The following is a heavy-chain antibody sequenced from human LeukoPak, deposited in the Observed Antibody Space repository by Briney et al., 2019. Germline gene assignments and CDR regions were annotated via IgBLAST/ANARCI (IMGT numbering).Heavy chain of an antibody. CDR3: TCGGSGYLTLDY. J-gene: IGHJ4*02. CDR1: GYTFTGFY. D-gene: IGHD3-22*01. V-gene: IGHV1-2*02. CDR2: INPNGGDT. Sequence: GASVKVSCKASGYTFTGFYIHWVRQAPGQGLEWMGWINPNGGDTNYAQKFQGRVTMTSDTSISTAYMEMSGLRFDDTAVYYCTCGGSGYLTLDYWGQGTLVTVSS.